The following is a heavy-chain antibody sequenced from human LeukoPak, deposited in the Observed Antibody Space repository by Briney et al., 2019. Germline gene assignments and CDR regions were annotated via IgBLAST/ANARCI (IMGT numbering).Heavy chain of an antibody. J-gene: IGHJ6*02. CDR2: IYYSGNT. V-gene: IGHV4-59*01. Sequence: SETLSLTCTVSGGSISSDYWNWLRQPPGKAREWIGYIYYSGNTNYNPSLESRVTISVDPSKTQFSLTLPSVTAADTAVYYCSRAPGQWLGTGMAVWGQGTTVTVSS. D-gene: IGHD6-19*01. CDR3: SRAPGQWLGTGMAV. CDR1: GGSISSDY.